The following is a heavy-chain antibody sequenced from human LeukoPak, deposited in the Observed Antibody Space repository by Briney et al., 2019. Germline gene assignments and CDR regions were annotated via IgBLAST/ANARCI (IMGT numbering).Heavy chain of an antibody. J-gene: IGHJ6*02. D-gene: IGHD2/OR15-2a*01. CDR2: ISGNSRFR. Sequence: AGRSLRLSCAASGFTFSDYYINWIRQAPGKGLEWLSYISGNSRFREYADSVKGRLTISRDNAQNLLYLQMNNLRAEDTAVYYCARDLNTGMDVWGRGTTVTVSS. CDR1: GFTFSDYY. CDR3: ARDLNTGMDV. V-gene: IGHV3-11*05.